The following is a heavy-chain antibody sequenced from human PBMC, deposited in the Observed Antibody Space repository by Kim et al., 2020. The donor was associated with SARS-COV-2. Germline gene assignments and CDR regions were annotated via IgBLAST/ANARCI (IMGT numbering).Heavy chain of an antibody. CDR1: GFTFSSYE. Sequence: GGSLRLSCAASGFTFSSYEMNWVRQTPGKGLEGVSYISSSGSTIKYADSVKGRFTISRDNVKNSLYLQMNSLRAEDTAVYYCARTVSSQYTYWGQGTLVTVSS. V-gene: IGHV3-48*03. CDR2: ISSSGSTI. D-gene: IGHD6-6*01. J-gene: IGHJ4*02. CDR3: ARTVSSQYTY.